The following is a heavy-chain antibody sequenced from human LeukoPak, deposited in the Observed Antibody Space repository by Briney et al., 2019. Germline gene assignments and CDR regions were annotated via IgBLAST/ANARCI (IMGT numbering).Heavy chain of an antibody. CDR2: ISNNGGYT. J-gene: IGHJ4*02. D-gene: IGHD2-2*01. V-gene: IGHV3-23*01. CDR3: ARGLPATLLDY. CDR1: GFTFSSSA. Sequence: GGSLRLSCAASGFTFSSSAMSWVRQAPGKGLEWVSAISNNGGYTYYADSVQGRFTISRDNSKSTLCLQMNSLRAEDTAIYYCARGLPATLLDYWGQGTLVTVSS.